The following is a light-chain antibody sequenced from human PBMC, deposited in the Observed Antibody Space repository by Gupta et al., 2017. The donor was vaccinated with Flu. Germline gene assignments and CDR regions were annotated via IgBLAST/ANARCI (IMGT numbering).Light chain of an antibody. CDR1: RGDNVKWNR. V-gene: IGLV2-18*02. CDR2: EVT. CDR3: TSSIGGSAVV. J-gene: IGLJ2*01. Sequence: SVATACIGTRGDNVKWNRVSWYQQGPGKAPEIIIVEVTKRHSGIPERGSGSKSGNTASLTITGLQAEDEADYYCTSSIGGSAVVCGGGTKLTVL.